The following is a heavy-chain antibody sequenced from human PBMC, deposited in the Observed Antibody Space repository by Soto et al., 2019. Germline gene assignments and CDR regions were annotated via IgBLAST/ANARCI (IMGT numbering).Heavy chain of an antibody. V-gene: IGHV4-39*01. CDR2: IYYSGST. CDR1: GGSVSSSSYY. CDR3: ARVNTTIFGVVITHYMDV. D-gene: IGHD3-3*01. J-gene: IGHJ6*03. Sequence: SETLSLTCTVSGGSVSSSSYYWGWVRQPPGKGLEWIGSIYYSGSTYYNPSLKSRVTISVDTSKNQFSLKLSSVTAADTAVYYCARVNTTIFGVVITHYMDVWGKGTTVTVSS.